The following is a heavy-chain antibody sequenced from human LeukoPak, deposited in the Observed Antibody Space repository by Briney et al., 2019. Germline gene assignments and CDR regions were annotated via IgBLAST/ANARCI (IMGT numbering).Heavy chain of an antibody. J-gene: IGHJ4*02. Sequence: SVKVSCKASGYTFTSYYLHWVRQAPGQGLEWMGGIIPIFGTANYAQKFQGRVTITADESTNTAYMEMGSLRSEDTAVYYCASNERYGDTRLFHFDYWGQGTLVTVSS. CDR3: ASNERYGDTRLFHFDY. CDR1: GYTFTSYY. V-gene: IGHV1-69*13. D-gene: IGHD4-17*01. CDR2: IIPIFGTA.